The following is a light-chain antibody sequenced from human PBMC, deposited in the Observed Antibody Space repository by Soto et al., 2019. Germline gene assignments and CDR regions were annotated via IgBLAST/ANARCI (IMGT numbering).Light chain of an antibody. J-gene: IGKJ1*01. CDR1: QSISSW. V-gene: IGKV1-5*03. CDR3: QQYNSYSRT. Sequence: DIQMTQSPSPLSASVGDRVTITCRASQSISSWLAWYRQKPGKAPKLLIYKASSLESGVPSRFSGSGSGTEFTLTISSLQPDDFATYYCQQYNSYSRTFGQGTKVEIK. CDR2: KAS.